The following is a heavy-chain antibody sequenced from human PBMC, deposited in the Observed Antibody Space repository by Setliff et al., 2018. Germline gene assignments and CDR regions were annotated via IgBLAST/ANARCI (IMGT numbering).Heavy chain of an antibody. Sequence: GSLRLSCAASGFTFRSYAMGWVRQSPGKGLEWVSVISGSGYSTYYADSVKGRFTTSRDNSKNTVFLQMNSLRADDTAEYYCTKDSNGEFADYWGQGTLVTVS. CDR3: TKDSNGEFADY. V-gene: IGHV3-23*01. CDR2: ISGSGYST. D-gene: IGHD1-1*01. CDR1: GFTFRSYA. J-gene: IGHJ4*02.